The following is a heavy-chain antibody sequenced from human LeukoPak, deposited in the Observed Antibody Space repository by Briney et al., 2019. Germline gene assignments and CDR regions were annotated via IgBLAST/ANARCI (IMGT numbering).Heavy chain of an antibody. D-gene: IGHD3-16*02. CDR3: ARDLYPLMITFGGVIAF. V-gene: IGHV3-33*01. J-gene: IGHJ4*02. CDR2: IWYDGSNK. Sequence: PGGSLRLSCAASGFTFSSYGMHWVRQAPGKGLEWVAVIWYDGSNKYYADSVKGRFTISRDNSKNTLYLQMNSLRAEDTAVYYCARDLYPLMITFGGVIAFWGQGTLVTVSS. CDR1: GFTFSSYG.